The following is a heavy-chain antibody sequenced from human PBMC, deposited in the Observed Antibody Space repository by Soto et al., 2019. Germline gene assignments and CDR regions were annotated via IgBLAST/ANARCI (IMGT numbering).Heavy chain of an antibody. Sequence: EVQLVESGGGLVQPGGSLKLSCAASGFTFSGSAMHWVRQASGKGLEWVGHIRSKANSYATAYAASVKGRFTISRDDSKNTAYLQRNSLKTEDTAVYYCTRRDGGNYDYVWGSQFDYWGQGTLVTVSS. V-gene: IGHV3-73*02. CDR2: IRSKANSYAT. CDR1: GFTFSGSA. J-gene: IGHJ4*02. D-gene: IGHD3-16*01. CDR3: TRRDGGNYDYVWGSQFDY.